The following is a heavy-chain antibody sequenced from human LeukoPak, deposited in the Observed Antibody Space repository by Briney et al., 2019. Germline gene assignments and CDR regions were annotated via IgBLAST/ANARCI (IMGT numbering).Heavy chain of an antibody. Sequence: ASVKVSCKASGYTFTSYDINWVRQATGQGPEWMGWMNPNSGNTGYAQSFQGRVTLTRNASISTAYMELSSLRSDDTAVYYCAIRTHVDIVPTLGERVKRGLDYCGQGTLLTVSS. J-gene: IGHJ4*02. CDR3: AIRTHVDIVPTLGERVKRGLDY. D-gene: IGHD5-12*01. V-gene: IGHV1-8*01. CDR2: MNPNSGNT. CDR1: GYTFTSYD.